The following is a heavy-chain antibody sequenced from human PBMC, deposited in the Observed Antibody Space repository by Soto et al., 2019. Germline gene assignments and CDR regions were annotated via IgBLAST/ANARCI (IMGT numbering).Heavy chain of an antibody. CDR3: ARSVFP. J-gene: IGHJ5*02. V-gene: IGHV4-31*03. CDR1: GGSISSGGYY. CDR2: IYYSGST. Sequence: QVQLQESGPGLVKPSQTLSLTCTVSGGSISSGGYYWNWIRQHPGKSLEWVGYIYYSGSTYYNPSLKSRVSISVDTSKHRFARRLTSVTAAYTAVYYCARSVFPWGRGTLVTVSS.